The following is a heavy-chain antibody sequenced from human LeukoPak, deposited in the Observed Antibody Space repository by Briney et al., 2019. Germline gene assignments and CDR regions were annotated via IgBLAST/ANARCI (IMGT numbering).Heavy chain of an antibody. CDR2: IYYSGST. CDR3: ASLGGRTSDAFDI. CDR1: GGSISSYY. Sequence: SETLSLTCIVSGGSISSYYWSWIRQPPGKGLEWIGYIYYSGSTNYNPSLKSRVTISVDTSKNQFSLKLSSVTAADTAVYYCASLGGRTSDAFDIWGQGTMVTVSS. V-gene: IGHV4-59*08. J-gene: IGHJ3*02. D-gene: IGHD3-16*01.